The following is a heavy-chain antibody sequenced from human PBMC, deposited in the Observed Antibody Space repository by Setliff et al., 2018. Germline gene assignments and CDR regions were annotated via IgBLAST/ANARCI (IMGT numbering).Heavy chain of an antibody. V-gene: IGHV4-4*07. J-gene: IGHJ1*01. D-gene: IGHD1-26*01. Sequence: PSETLSLTCTVSGGSINNYYWSWIRQPAGKGLEWIGRVYSNVGTNYNPSLKSRVTMSVDASKNQISLKLMSVTAADTAVYYCASRNSYGGPEYFQHWGQGALVTVSS. CDR2: VYSNVGT. CDR3: ASRNSYGGPEYFQH. CDR1: GGSINNYY.